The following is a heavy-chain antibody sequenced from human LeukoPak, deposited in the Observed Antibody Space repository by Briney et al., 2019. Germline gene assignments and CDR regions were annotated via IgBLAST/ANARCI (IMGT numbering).Heavy chain of an antibody. CDR1: GFTFSSYG. CDR2: IRYDGSNK. CDR3: AKRALIVDVITTPFDS. V-gene: IGHV3-30*02. D-gene: IGHD3-22*01. Sequence: GGSLRLSCAASGFTFSSYGMHWVRQAPGKGLEWVAFIRYDGSNKYYADSVKGRFTISRDNSKNTLYLQMNSLRAEDTAVYYCAKRALIVDVITTPFDSWGQGTLVTVSS. J-gene: IGHJ4*02.